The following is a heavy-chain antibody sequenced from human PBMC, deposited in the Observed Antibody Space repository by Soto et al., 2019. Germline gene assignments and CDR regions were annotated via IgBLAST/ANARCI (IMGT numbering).Heavy chain of an antibody. V-gene: IGHV2-5*02. Sequence: SGPTLVNPTQTLTLTCTFSGLSLSTSGVGVGWIRQPPGKALEWLVLIYWDDDKRYSPSLKRRLTITKDTSKNQVVLTMTNMDPVDTATYYCVHSGGYYDSSGHYYVAFDHWGQ. CDR1: GLSLSTSGVG. CDR2: IYWDDDK. CDR3: VHSGGYYDSSGHYYVAFDH. J-gene: IGHJ4*02. D-gene: IGHD3-22*01.